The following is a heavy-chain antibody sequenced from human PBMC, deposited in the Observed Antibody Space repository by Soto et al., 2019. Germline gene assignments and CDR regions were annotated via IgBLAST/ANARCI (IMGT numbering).Heavy chain of an antibody. V-gene: IGHV2-5*02. CDR3: AHIPNYYQYDWFDP. J-gene: IGHJ5*02. CDR1: GFSLTTRGVG. CDR2: IYWDDDK. D-gene: IGHD3-16*01. Sequence: QITLKESGPTLVKPTQTLTLTCTFSGFSLTTRGVGVGWIRQPPGKALECLALIYWDDDKRYSPSLQSRLSITKDTSNNQVVLTMNNVDPVDTATYYCAHIPNYYQYDWFDPWGQGTLVSVSS.